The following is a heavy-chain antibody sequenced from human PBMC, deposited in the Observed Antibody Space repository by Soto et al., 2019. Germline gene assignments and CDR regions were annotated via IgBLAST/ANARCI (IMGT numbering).Heavy chain of an antibody. Sequence: QVQLQESGPGLVKPSETLSLTCTVSGGSISSYYWSWIRQPPGKGLEWIGYIYYSGSTNYNPSLKRPVTISVDTPKNQFSLKLSSVTAADTAVYYCARDRDYYYMDVWGKGTTVTVSS. CDR1: GGSISSYY. V-gene: IGHV4-59*01. CDR2: IYYSGST. J-gene: IGHJ6*03. CDR3: ARDRDYYYMDV.